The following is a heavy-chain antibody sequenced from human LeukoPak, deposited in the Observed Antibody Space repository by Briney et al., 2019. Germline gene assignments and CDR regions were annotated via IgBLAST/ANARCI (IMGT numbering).Heavy chain of an antibody. CDR2: IYHSGST. V-gene: IGHV4-30-2*01. Sequence: PSQTLSLTCAVSGGSISSGGYSWSWIRQPPGKGREWIGYIYHSGSTYYNPSLKSRVTISVDRSKNQFSLKLSSVTAADTAVYYCARARSPLYGSGIGYAFDIWGQGTMVTVSS. CDR3: ARARSPLYGSGIGYAFDI. D-gene: IGHD3-10*01. J-gene: IGHJ3*02. CDR1: GGSISSGGYS.